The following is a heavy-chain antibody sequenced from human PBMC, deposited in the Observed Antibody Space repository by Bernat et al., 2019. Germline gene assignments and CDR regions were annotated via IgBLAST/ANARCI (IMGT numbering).Heavy chain of an antibody. J-gene: IGHJ6*02. CDR2: ISYDGSNK. CDR1: GFTFSSYA. D-gene: IGHD3-22*01. V-gene: IGHV3-30-3*01. CDR3: ARVPYYYDSSGSFYYYYGMDV. Sequence: QVQLVESGGGVVQPGRSLRLSCAASGFTFSSYAMHWVRQAPGKGLEWVAVISYDGSNKYYADSVKGRFTISRYNSKNTLYLQMNSLRAEDTAVYYCARVPYYYDSSGSFYYYYGMDVWGQGTTVTVSS.